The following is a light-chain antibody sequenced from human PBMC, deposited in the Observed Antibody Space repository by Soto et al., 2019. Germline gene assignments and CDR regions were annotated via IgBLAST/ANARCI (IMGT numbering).Light chain of an antibody. J-gene: IGLJ1*01. Sequence: QPVLTQSSSASASLGSSVKLTCTLSSGHSSYIIAWHQQQPGKAPRYLMKLEGSGSYNKGSGVPDRFSGSSSGADRYLTISNLQSEDEADYYCETWDSNTHVFGTGTKLTAL. V-gene: IGLV4-60*03. CDR1: SGHSSYI. CDR3: ETWDSNTHV. CDR2: LEGSGSY.